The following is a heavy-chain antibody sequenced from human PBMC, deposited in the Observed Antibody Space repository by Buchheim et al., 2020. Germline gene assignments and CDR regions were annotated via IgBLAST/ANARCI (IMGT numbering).Heavy chain of an antibody. J-gene: IGHJ6*02. V-gene: IGHV4-4*02. CDR2: IFHSGTT. CDR3: VGGGATVYGMDV. D-gene: IGHD1-26*01. CDR1: GGSISSGYW. Sequence: QVQLRESGPGLVKPSGTLSLTCAVSGGSISSGYWWSWVRQSPGKGLQWIGEIFHSGTTNYNPSLKRRVNISLDRSKTHFSLNVNSVTAADTAVYYCVGGGATVYGMDVWGQGTT.